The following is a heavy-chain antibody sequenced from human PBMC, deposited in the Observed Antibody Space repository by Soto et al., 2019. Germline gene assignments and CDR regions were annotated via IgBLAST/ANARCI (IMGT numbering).Heavy chain of an antibody. J-gene: IGHJ4*02. D-gene: IGHD3-3*02. Sequence: SETLSLTCTVSGGSISSYYWSWIRQPPGKGLEWIGYIYYSGSTNYNPSLKSRVTISVDTSKNQFSLKLSSVTAADTAVYYCARSQDSITHSEYWGQGTLVTVSS. CDR3: ARSQDSITHSEY. CDR1: GGSISSYY. V-gene: IGHV4-59*01. CDR2: IYYSGST.